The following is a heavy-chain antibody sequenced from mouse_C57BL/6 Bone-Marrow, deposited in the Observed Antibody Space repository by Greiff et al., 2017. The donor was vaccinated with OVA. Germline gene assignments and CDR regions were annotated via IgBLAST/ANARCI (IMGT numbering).Heavy chain of an antibody. CDR2: FHPYNGDT. V-gene: IGHV1-47*01. CDR1: GYTFTTYT. D-gene: IGHD1-1*01. J-gene: IGHJ1*03. CDR3: ALSSVGGDYFDV. Sequence: QVQLQQSGAELVKPGASVKMSCKASGYTFTTYTMEWVKQSHGKSLEWIGNFHPYNGDTKYNEKFKDKATLTVDKSSSTVYLELSRLTSDDSAVYYCALSSVGGDYFDVWGTGTTVTVSS.